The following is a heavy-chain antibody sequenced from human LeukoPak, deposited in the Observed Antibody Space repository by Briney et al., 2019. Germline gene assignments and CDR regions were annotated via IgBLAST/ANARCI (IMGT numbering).Heavy chain of an antibody. V-gene: IGHV1-69*13. CDR3: ALFSGYYLPNNWFDP. Sequence: ASVKVSCKASGYTFTNHAMHWVRQAPGQGLEWMGGIIPIFGTANYAQKFQGRVTITADESTSTAYMELSSLRSEDTAVYYCALFSGYYLPNNWFDPWGQGTLVTVSS. CDR2: IIPIFGTA. J-gene: IGHJ5*02. CDR1: GYTFTNHA. D-gene: IGHD3-22*01.